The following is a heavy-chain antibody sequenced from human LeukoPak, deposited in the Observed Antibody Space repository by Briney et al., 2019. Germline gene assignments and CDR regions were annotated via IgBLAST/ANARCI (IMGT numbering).Heavy chain of an antibody. CDR1: GFTFSSYW. CDR3: ARSPVVYYYYGMDV. Sequence: GGSLRLSCAASGFTFSSYWRSWVRQAPGKGLEWVANIKQDGSEKYYVDSVKGRFTISRDNAKNSLYLQMNSLRAEDTAVYYCARSPVVYYYYGMDVWGQGTTVTVSS. J-gene: IGHJ6*02. V-gene: IGHV3-7*01. CDR2: IKQDGSEK.